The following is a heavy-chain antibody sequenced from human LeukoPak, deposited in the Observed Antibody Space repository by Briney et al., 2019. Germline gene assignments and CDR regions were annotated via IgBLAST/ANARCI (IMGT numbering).Heavy chain of an antibody. J-gene: IGHJ4*02. CDR2: ISSSSSAI. Sequence: GGSLRLSCAASGFTFSTYSMNWVRQAPGKGLEWVSYISSSSSAIYYADSVKGRFTVSRDNAKNSLYLKMNSLRDEDTGVYYCARGRDYWGQGTLVTVSS. CDR1: GFTFSTYS. CDR3: ARGRDY. V-gene: IGHV3-48*02.